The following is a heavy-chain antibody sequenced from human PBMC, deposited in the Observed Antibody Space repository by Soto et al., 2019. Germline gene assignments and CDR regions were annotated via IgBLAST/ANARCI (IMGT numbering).Heavy chain of an antibody. Sequence: GGSLRLSCAASGITLSYYAMMGVRQAPGKGLEWVAGILGRGTTYHADSVKGRFTISKDNSKSTLYLEMNSLRAEDTAVYYCAKDAVYGDGLWLPESWGQGTMVTVSS. CDR2: ILGRGTT. D-gene: IGHD4-17*01. V-gene: IGHV3-23*01. J-gene: IGHJ4*02. CDR3: AKDAVYGDGLWLPES. CDR1: GITLSYYA.